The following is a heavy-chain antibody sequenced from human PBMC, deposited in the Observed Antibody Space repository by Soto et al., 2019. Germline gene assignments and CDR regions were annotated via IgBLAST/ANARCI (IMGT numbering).Heavy chain of an antibody. CDR1: GGSISSYY. V-gene: IGHV4-59*08. Sequence: SETLSLTCTVSGGSISSYYWSWIRQPPGKGLEWIGYIYYSGSTNYNPSLKSRVTISVDTSKNQFSLKLSSVTAADTAVYYCARSQGVRGVIFSFDYWGQGTLVTVSS. D-gene: IGHD3-10*01. CDR3: ARSQGVRGVIFSFDY. CDR2: IYYSGST. J-gene: IGHJ4*02.